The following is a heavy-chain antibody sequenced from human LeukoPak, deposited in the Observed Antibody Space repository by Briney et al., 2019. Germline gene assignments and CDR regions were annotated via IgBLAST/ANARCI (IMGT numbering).Heavy chain of an antibody. J-gene: IGHJ4*02. CDR2: IYHSGST. CDR3: ARDHLDSGSYSNFDY. V-gene: IGHV4-38-2*02. Sequence: PSETLSLTCTVSGGSITGYYWGWIRQPPGKGLEWIGSIYHSGSTYYNPSLKSRVTISVDTSKNQFSLKLSSVTAADTAVYYCARDHLDSGSYSNFDYWGQGTLVTVSS. CDR1: GGSITGYY. D-gene: IGHD1-26*01.